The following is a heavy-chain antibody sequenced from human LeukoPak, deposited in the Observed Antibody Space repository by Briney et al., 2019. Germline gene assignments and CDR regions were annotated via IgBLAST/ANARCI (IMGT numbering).Heavy chain of an antibody. CDR1: VFSFTQYG. V-gene: IGHV1-18*01. CDR3: ARGRSNTVGRYIYFDY. Sequence: GASVKVSCKASVFSFTQYGFSWVRQAPGQGPEGLGWISAYDGRTNYAQNLQGRLTLTTDTSTTTAYMALRSLISDDTAVYYCARGRSNTVGRYIYFDYWGQGTLVTVSS. CDR2: ISAYDGRT. D-gene: IGHD6-19*01. J-gene: IGHJ4*02.